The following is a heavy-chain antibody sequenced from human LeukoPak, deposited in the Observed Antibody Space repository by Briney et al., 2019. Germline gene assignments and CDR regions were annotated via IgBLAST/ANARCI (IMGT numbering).Heavy chain of an antibody. CDR2: MYYSGST. J-gene: IGHJ4*02. CDR3: ARHEVGGFTYGFSSYGHYFDS. V-gene: IGHV4-39*01. CDR1: GGSSSSSTYY. D-gene: IGHD3-16*01. Sequence: SETLSLTCTVSGGSSSSSTYYWGWIRQPRGKGLEWIGSMYYSGSTYFNPSLKSRVTISVDTAKNQFSLNLSSVTAADTALYYCARHEVGGFTYGFSSYGHYFDSWGQGTLVTVSS.